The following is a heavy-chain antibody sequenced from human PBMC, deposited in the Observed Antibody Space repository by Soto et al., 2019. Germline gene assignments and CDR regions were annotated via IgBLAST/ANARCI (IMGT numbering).Heavy chain of an antibody. CDR2: INPNSGGT. V-gene: IGHV1-2*04. Sequence: ASVKVSCKASGYTFTGYYMHWVRQAPGQGLEWMGWINPNSGGTNYAQKFQGWVTMTRDTSISTAYMELSRLRSDDTAVYYCVRDPSPTVTTDSLNYYFDYWGQGTLVTVSS. CDR1: GYTFTGYY. CDR3: VRDPSPTVTTDSLNYYFDY. J-gene: IGHJ4*02. D-gene: IGHD4-4*01.